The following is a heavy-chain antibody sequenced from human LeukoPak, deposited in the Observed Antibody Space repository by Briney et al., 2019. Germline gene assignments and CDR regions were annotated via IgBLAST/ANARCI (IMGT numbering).Heavy chain of an antibody. Sequence: GGSLRLSCAASGFTFISYAMSWVRQAPGKGLVWVSGINSDGSSATYADSVKGRFTISRDNAKNTLYLEMNSLRAEDMAVYYCAIGVVITTAFDNWGQGTLDTVSS. CDR1: GFTFISYA. J-gene: IGHJ4*02. V-gene: IGHV3-74*01. CDR2: INSDGSSA. CDR3: AIGVVITTAFDN. D-gene: IGHD3-22*01.